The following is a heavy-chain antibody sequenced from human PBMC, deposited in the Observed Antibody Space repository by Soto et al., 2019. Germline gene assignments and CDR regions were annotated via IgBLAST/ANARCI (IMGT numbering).Heavy chain of an antibody. V-gene: IGHV4-59*08. Sequence: SETLSLTCTVSGGSISSYYWSLIRQPPGKGLEWIGYIYYSGSTNYNPSLKSRVTISVDTSKKQFSLKLSSVTAADTAVYYCASHASSSWYYFDYWGQGTLVTVSS. CDR3: ASHASSSWYYFDY. D-gene: IGHD6-13*01. J-gene: IGHJ4*02. CDR1: GGSISSYY. CDR2: IYYSGST.